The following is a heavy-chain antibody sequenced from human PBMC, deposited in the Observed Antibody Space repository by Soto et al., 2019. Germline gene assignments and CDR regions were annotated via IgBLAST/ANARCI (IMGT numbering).Heavy chain of an antibody. Sequence: ETLSLTCTVSGGSISSYYWSWIRQPPGKGLEWIGYIYYSGSTNYNPSLKSRVTISVDTSKNQFSLKLSSVTAADTAVYYCAGYDILTGYYNPAPSFDYWGQGTLVTVSS. CDR1: GGSISSYY. CDR3: AGYDILTGYYNPAPSFDY. J-gene: IGHJ4*02. D-gene: IGHD3-9*01. V-gene: IGHV4-59*01. CDR2: IYYSGST.